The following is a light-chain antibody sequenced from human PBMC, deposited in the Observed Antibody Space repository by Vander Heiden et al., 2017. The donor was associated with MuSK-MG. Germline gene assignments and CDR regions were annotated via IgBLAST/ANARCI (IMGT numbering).Light chain of an antibody. CDR2: AAS. CDR1: QGISSY. V-gene: IGKV1-9*01. J-gene: IGKJ4*01. CDR3: QQLNSYPRT. Sequence: DIQLTQSPSFLSASVGDRVTITCRASQGISSYLAWNQQKPGKAPKLLIYAASTLQSGVPSRFSGSGSGTEFTLTISSLQPEDFATYYCQQLNSYPRTFGGGTKVEIK.